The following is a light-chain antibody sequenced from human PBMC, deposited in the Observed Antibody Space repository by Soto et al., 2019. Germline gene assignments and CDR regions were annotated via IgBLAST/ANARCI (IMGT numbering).Light chain of an antibody. Sequence: DVHMTQSPSTLSASVGDRVTITCRASQTVSSWLAWYQQKPGKAPKLLIYKASSLESGVPSRFSGSGSGTEFTLPISSLQPDDFATYYCQQYNSYPWTFGQGTQVEIK. V-gene: IGKV1-5*03. CDR2: KAS. CDR1: QTVSSW. CDR3: QQYNSYPWT. J-gene: IGKJ1*01.